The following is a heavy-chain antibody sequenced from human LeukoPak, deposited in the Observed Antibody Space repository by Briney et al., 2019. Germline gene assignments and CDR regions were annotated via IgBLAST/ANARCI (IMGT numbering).Heavy chain of an antibody. CDR3: ARTRPTMVRGIIKASNFDY. CDR1: GYSFTSQW. J-gene: IGHJ4*02. CDR2: IYPGDSDT. Sequence: GESLKISCKGSGYSFTSQWIGWVRQMPGKGLEWMGIIYPGDSDTRYSPSFQGQVTISADKSISTAYLQWSSLKASDTAMYYCARTRPTMVRGIIKASNFDYWGQGTLVTVSS. V-gene: IGHV5-51*01. D-gene: IGHD3-10*01.